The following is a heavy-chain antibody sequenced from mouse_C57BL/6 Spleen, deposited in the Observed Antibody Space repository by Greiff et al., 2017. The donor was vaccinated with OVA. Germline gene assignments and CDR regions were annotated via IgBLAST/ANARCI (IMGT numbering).Heavy chain of an antibody. V-gene: IGHV1-52*01. J-gene: IGHJ3*01. CDR1: GYTFTSYW. Sequence: VQLQQSGAELVRPGSSVKLSCKASGYTFTSYWMHWVKQRPIQGLEWIGNIDPSDSETHYNQKFKDKATLTVDKSSSTAYMQLSSLTSEDSAVYYCARWEDYDVGFAYWGQGTLVTVSA. CDR2: IDPSDSET. CDR3: ARWEDYDVGFAY. D-gene: IGHD2-4*01.